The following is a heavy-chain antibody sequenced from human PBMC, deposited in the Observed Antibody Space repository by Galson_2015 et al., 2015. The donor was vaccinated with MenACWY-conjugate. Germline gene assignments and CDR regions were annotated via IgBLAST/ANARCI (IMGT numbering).Heavy chain of an antibody. CDR1: GYTSTTDS. Sequence: SVKVSCKASGYTSTTDSIHWVQQAPGQGLEWMGRINPSSGTTTYAQKFQGRVTMTRDTSYMELYSLRSEDTAVYYCAGRNSSGGRGDFDYWGQGTLVTVSS. CDR2: INPSSGTT. J-gene: IGHJ4*02. D-gene: IGHD2-15*01. CDR3: AGRNSSGGRGDFDY. V-gene: IGHV1-46*01.